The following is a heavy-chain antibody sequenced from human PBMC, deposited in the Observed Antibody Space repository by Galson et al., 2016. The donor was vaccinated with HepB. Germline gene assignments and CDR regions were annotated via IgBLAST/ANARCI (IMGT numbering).Heavy chain of an antibody. D-gene: IGHD1-14*01. CDR3: ATTRLLDN. CDR1: GFTFEDYG. CDR2: LSFNGNSV. J-gene: IGHJ4*02. Sequence: LRLSCAASGFTFEDYGMHWFRQRPGQGLEWVSGLSFNGNSVGYAVSVEGRFTIARDNAKSSLYLQMSGLRPNDTAFYYCATTRLLDNWGQGILVPVPS. V-gene: IGHV3-9*01.